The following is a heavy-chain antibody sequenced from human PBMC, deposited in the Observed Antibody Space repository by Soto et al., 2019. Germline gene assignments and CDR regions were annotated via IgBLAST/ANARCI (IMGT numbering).Heavy chain of an antibody. J-gene: IGHJ4*02. D-gene: IGHD3-10*01. CDR3: ARSNYPYDS. Sequence: GRSQTVSCAAHGFTFRTCWMRWGRQSPGRGLVCVSRINSDGSSTSYADSVKGRFTISRDNAKNTLYLQMYSLRAEDTAVYYCARSNYPYDSWGQGTLVPVSS. CDR1: GFTFRTCW. V-gene: IGHV3-74*01. CDR2: INSDGSST.